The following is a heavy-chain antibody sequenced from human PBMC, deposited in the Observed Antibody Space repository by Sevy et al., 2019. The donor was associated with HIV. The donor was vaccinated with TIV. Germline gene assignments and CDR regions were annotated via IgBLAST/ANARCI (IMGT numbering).Heavy chain of an antibody. CDR3: ARNPRGKSYFDN. V-gene: IGHV1-3*01. Sequence: ASVKVSCKTSGFTFTNYAIHWVRQAPGQRLEWMGWINVVNGDTRYSQTFHDRITITRDTSATTAYMELSSLTSEDMARYYCARNPRGKSYFDNWGQGTLVTVSS. CDR2: INVVNGDT. CDR1: GFTFTNYA. J-gene: IGHJ4*02.